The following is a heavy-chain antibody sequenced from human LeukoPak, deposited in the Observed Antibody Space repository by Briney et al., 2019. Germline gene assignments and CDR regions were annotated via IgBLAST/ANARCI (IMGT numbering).Heavy chain of an antibody. J-gene: IGHJ4*02. CDR2: ISSSSSYI. CDR3: ARDESPSYDILTGYYHYFDY. Sequence: PGGSLRLSCAASGFTFSSYSMNWVRQAPGKGLGWVSSISSSSSYIYYADSVKGRFTISRDNAKNSLYLQMNSLRAEDTAVYYCARDESPSYDILTGYYHYFDYWGQGTLVTVSS. V-gene: IGHV3-21*01. CDR1: GFTFSSYS. D-gene: IGHD3-9*01.